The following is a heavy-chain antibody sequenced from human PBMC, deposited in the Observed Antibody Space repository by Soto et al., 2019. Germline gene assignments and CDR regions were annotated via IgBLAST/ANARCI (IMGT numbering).Heavy chain of an antibody. V-gene: IGHV3-7*01. CDR1: GFTFSSYW. D-gene: IGHD4-4*01. Sequence: EVQLVESGGGLVQPVGSLRLSCAASGFTFSSYWMNWVRQAPGKGLEWVANIKQDGSEKYYVDSVKGRFTISRDNAKNSLYLQMNSLRADDTAVYYCARVHRTPPSYSNYVGSWGQDTLVTVSS. J-gene: IGHJ4*02. CDR3: ARVHRTPPSYSNYVGS. CDR2: IKQDGSEK.